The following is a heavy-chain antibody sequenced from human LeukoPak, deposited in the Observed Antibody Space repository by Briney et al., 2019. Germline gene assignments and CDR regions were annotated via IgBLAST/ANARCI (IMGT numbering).Heavy chain of an antibody. D-gene: IGHD3-10*01. Sequence: ASVKVSCKASGYTFTSYGISWVRQAPGQGLEWMGWISAYNGNTNYAQKLQGRVTMTTDTSTSTAYMELRSLRSDDTAVYYCARDIGRITMVRGVSDYWGQGTLVTVSS. V-gene: IGHV1-18*01. CDR1: GYTFTSYG. CDR2: ISAYNGNT. J-gene: IGHJ4*02. CDR3: ARDIGRITMVRGVSDY.